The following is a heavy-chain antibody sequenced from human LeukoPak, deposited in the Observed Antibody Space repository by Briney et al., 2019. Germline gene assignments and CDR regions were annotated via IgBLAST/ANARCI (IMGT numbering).Heavy chain of an antibody. J-gene: IGHJ6*03. Sequence: GGSLRLSCAASGFTFPNYAMSWVRQAPGKGLEWVSVISSSGDSTYYADSVKGRFTVSRDNSKNTLYLQMNSLGAEDTALYYCARDQAPPIAVAGTVGVDYYYYMDVWGKGTTVTVSS. CDR2: ISSSGDST. V-gene: IGHV3-23*01. D-gene: IGHD6-19*01. CDR3: ARDQAPPIAVAGTVGVDYYYYMDV. CDR1: GFTFPNYA.